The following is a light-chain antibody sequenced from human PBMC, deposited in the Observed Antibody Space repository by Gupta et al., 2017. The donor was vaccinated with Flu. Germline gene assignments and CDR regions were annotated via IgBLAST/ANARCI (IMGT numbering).Light chain of an antibody. CDR1: SNNVGNQV. V-gene: IGLV10-54*04. Sequence: TATDTSTRNSNNVGNQVADWQQQHQGPPPKLLYYRNNNRPSAISERFSTSRSGTTAAFTSTGLQPEDEADYYCSAADSSRSAWVFGGGTKLTVL. J-gene: IGLJ2*01. CDR2: RNN. CDR3: SAADSSRSAWV.